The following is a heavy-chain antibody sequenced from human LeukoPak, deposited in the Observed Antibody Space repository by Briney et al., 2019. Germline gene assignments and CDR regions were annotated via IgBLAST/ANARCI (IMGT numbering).Heavy chain of an antibody. CDR2: TYYRSKWFI. CDR1: GDSVSSNSAA. D-gene: IGHD6-19*01. V-gene: IGHV6-1*01. CDR3: TRSDCSSGRCPGFDN. J-gene: IGHJ4*02. Sequence: SQTLSLTCGISGDSVSSNSAAWNWIRQSPSRGLEWLGRTYYRSKWFINYAPFVKSRIIINPDTPKNQVSLQLNSVTPEDTAVYYCTRSDCSSGRCPGFDNWGQGTLVTVSS.